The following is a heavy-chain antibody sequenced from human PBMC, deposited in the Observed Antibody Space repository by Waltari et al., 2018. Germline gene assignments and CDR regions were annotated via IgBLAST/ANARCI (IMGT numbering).Heavy chain of an antibody. V-gene: IGHV3-73*01. J-gene: IGHJ4*02. D-gene: IGHD6-19*01. CDR3: SGGEVTGTDF. Sequence: EVQVVESGGGLVQPGGSLNLSCATSGFTFSGVTIHWVRQTSGKGLEWVGRIRREPYNYATAYSASVKGRFTISRDDSKNTAYLQMNSLMTEDTAVYYCSGGEVTGTDFWGQGTLVTVSS. CDR2: IRREPYNYAT. CDR1: GFTFSGVT.